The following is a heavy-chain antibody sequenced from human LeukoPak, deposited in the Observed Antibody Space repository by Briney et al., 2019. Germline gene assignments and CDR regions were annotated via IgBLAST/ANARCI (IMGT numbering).Heavy chain of an antibody. CDR3: VRDSSEFRSLLFH. D-gene: IGHD1-14*01. CDR2: ITPMFGTS. Sequence: ASVKVSCKASGGTFSRHTISWVRQSPGQGLEWMGGITPMFGTSNYAQKFRGRVTITADESTSTAYVELSSLRSEDTAVYYCVRDSSEFRSLLFHWGQGTLVTVSS. J-gene: IGHJ1*01. V-gene: IGHV1-69*13. CDR1: GGTFSRHT.